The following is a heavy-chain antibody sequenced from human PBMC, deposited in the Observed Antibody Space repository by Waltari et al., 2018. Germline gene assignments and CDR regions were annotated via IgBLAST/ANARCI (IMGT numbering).Heavy chain of an antibody. D-gene: IGHD1-1*01. CDR3: ARFDNRGGAFDI. CDR2: ISSSSSTI. J-gene: IGHJ3*02. CDR1: GFPFSSYS. V-gene: IGHV3-48*04. Sequence: EVQLVESGGGLVQPGVSLRLSCSASGFPFSSYSMSLLRQAPGKGLEWVSYISSSSSTIYYADSVKGRFTISRDNAKNSLYLQMNSLRAEDTAVYYCARFDNRGGAFDIWGQGTMVTVSS.